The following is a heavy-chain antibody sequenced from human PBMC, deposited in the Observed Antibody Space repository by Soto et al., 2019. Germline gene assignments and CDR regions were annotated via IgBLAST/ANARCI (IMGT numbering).Heavy chain of an antibody. J-gene: IGHJ6*02. D-gene: IGHD2-2*02. Sequence: ASVKVSCKASGYTFINYYIHWVRQAPGQGLEWVGIVNPESGSTTYTQKFQGRVTITADESTSTAYMELSSLRSEDTAVYYCARNGYCISTSCYSDYYNGMDVWGQGTTVTVSS. CDR2: VNPESGST. CDR1: GYTFINYY. V-gene: IGHV1-46*01. CDR3: ARNGYCISTSCYSDYYNGMDV.